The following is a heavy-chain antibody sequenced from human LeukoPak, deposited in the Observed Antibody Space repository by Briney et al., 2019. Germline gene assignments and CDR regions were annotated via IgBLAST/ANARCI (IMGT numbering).Heavy chain of an antibody. D-gene: IGHD4-17*01. CDR1: GFTVSSNY. CDR3: ARGGGDRNPFDY. Sequence: GGSLRLSCAASGFTVSSNYMSWVRQAPGKGLEWVSVMYSGGSTYYADSVKGRFIISRDNSKNTLYLQMNSLRAEDTAVYYCARGGGDRNPFDYWGQGTLVTVSS. V-gene: IGHV3-66*01. CDR2: MYSGGST. J-gene: IGHJ4*02.